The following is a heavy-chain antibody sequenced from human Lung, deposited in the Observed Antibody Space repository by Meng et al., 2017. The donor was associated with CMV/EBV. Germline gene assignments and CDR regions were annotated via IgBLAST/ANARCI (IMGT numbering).Heavy chain of an antibody. J-gene: IGHJ4*02. D-gene: IGHD1-26*01. CDR1: GYTFKDYG. CDR3: ARSEWELQPFDF. CDR2: VSPYNGKT. Sequence: ASVKVSCKGSGYTFKDYGIAWVRQAPGQGLEWMGWVSPYNGKTDYAQKFQGRVTMTTDTSTSTAYMELRSLRSDDTALYYCARSEWELQPFDFWGQGTLVXVSS. V-gene: IGHV1-18*01.